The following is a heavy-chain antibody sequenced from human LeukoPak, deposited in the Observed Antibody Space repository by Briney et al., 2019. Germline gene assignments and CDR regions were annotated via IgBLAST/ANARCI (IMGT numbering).Heavy chain of an antibody. J-gene: IGHJ4*02. CDR2: INAGNGNT. V-gene: IGHV1-3*03. CDR1: GYTFTSYA. D-gene: IGHD2-8*01. CDR3: ARVATVRTSPIDY. Sequence: ASVKVSCKASGYTFTSYAMHWVRQAPGQRLEWKGWINAGNGNTKYSQEFQGRVTMTRDTSTSTVYMELSSLRSEDTAVYYCARVATVRTSPIDYWGQGTLVTVSS.